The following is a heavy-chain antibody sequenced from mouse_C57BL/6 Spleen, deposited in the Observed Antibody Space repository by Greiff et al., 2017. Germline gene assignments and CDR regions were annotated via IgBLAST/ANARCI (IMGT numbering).Heavy chain of an antibody. Sequence: QVQLQQSGAELAKPGASVKLSCKASGYTFTSYWMHWVKQRPGQGLEWIGYINPSSGCPTYNQKFKDKATLTADKSSSTAYMQISSLTYEDSAAYYCARETGTMDYWGQGTSVTVSS. J-gene: IGHJ4*01. V-gene: IGHV1-7*01. D-gene: IGHD4-1*01. CDR1: GYTFTSYW. CDR2: INPSSGCP. CDR3: ARETGTMDY.